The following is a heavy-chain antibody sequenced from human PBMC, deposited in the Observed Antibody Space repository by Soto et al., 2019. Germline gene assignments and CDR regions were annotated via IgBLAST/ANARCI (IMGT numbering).Heavy chain of an antibody. V-gene: IGHV3-23*01. D-gene: IGHD2-8*02. CDR2: ISGSGDST. CDR3: ARGEPGALLYY. CDR1: GFTFSSYA. J-gene: IGHJ4*02. Sequence: GGYLRLSCAASGFTFSSYAMNWVRHAPGKGMEWVSVISGSGDSTYYADSVKGRFTISRDNSKNTLYLQMNSLRAEDTAVYYCARGEPGALLYYWGQGSLVIVS.